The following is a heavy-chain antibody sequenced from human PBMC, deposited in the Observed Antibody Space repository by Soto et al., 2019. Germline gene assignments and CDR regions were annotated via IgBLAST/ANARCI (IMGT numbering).Heavy chain of an antibody. CDR2: INHSGST. D-gene: IGHD3-22*01. CDR3: ARVKDTYYDGKAFDP. J-gene: IGHJ5*02. Sequence: QVQLQQWGAGLLKPSETLSLTCAVYGGSFSGYYWSWIRQPPGKGLEWIGEINHSGSTNYNPSLKRRVTISVDTSKNQFSLKLSSVTAADTAVYYCARVKDTYYDGKAFDPWGQGTLVTVSS. CDR1: GGSFSGYY. V-gene: IGHV4-34*01.